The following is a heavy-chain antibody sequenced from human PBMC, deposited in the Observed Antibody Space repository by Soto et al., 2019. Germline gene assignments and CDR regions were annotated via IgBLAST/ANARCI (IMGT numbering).Heavy chain of an antibody. J-gene: IGHJ5*02. D-gene: IGHD6-25*01. CDR2: IRNKANTYST. CDR3: ESGRGEFDA. V-gene: IGHV3-72*01. CDR1: GFTFSHHY. Sequence: RGYLRLPCAASGFTFSHHYMDWVGQPPGKGLEWVGRIRNKANTYSTEYAASVKGRCTISRDDSKISLYLQMDSLKTEDTAVDYCESGRGEFDAWGQGTPVTVSS.